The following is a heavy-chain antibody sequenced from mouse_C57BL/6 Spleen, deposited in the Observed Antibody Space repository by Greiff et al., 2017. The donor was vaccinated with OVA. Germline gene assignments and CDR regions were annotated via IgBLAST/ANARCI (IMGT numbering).Heavy chain of an antibody. V-gene: IGHV1-64*01. D-gene: IGHD3-1*01. CDR2: IHPNSGST. CDR3: ARKALFDY. CDR1: GYTFTSYW. Sequence: VQLQQSGAELVKPGASVKLSCTASGYTFTSYWMHWVKQRPGQGLEWIGMIHPNSGSTNYNEKFKSKATLTVDKSSSTAYMQLSSLTSEDSAVYYCARKALFDYWGQGTTLTVSS. J-gene: IGHJ2*01.